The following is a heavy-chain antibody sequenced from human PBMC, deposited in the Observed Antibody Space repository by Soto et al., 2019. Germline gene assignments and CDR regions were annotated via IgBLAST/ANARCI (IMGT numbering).Heavy chain of an antibody. V-gene: IGHV3-23*01. CDR2: ISGSGGST. Sequence: VGSLRLSCAASGFTFSNYAMSWVRQPPGKGLEWVSAISGSGGSTYYADSVKGRFTISRDNSKNMLYLQMNSVRAEDTAVYYCAKDYDDSSGYSYFDYWGQGTQVTVSS. CDR3: AKDYDDSSGYSYFDY. D-gene: IGHD3-22*01. CDR1: GFTFSNYA. J-gene: IGHJ4*02.